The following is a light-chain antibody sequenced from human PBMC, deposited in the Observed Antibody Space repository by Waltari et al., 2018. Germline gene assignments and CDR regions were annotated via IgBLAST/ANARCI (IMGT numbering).Light chain of an antibody. CDR2: DAS. CDR3: QQRSIRPPAYS. CDR1: QSVNNY. Sequence: EIVLTQSPATLCLSPGERVTLSCRASQSVNNYLAWYQQKPGQAPRLLICDASSRATGIPARFSGNGSGTDFTLTISSLEAEDFAVYYCQQRSIRPPAYSFGQGTRLEIK. V-gene: IGKV3-11*01. J-gene: IGKJ2*03.